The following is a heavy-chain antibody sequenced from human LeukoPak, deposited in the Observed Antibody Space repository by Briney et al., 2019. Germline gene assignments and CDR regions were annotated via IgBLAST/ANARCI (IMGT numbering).Heavy chain of an antibody. D-gene: IGHD5-18*01. CDR2: INNDGSGT. CDR3: ARPTPSYGYAFDI. Sequence: QPGGSLRLSCAASGFTFSSYWMHWVRQAPGKGPVWVSRINNDGSGTTYADSVKGRFTISRDDAKNTLYLQMNSLRAEDTAVYYCARPTPSYGYAFDIWGQGTMVTVSS. J-gene: IGHJ3*02. V-gene: IGHV3-74*01. CDR1: GFTFSSYW.